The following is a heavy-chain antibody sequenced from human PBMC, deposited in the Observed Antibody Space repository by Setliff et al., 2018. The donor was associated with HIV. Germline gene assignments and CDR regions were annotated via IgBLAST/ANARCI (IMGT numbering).Heavy chain of an antibody. D-gene: IGHD1-20*01. J-gene: IGHJ6*02. CDR2: IHPGDSNT. CDR3: ASSITVAAGRSHYYYAMDV. Sequence: GESLKISCKGSGYSFTSYWIGWVRQMPGKGLEWMGIIHPGDSNTRYSPSFQGQVTITADKSISTAYLQWSSLKASDTAMYYCASSITVAAGRSHYYYAMDVWGQGTTVTVSS. V-gene: IGHV5-51*01. CDR1: GYSFTSYW.